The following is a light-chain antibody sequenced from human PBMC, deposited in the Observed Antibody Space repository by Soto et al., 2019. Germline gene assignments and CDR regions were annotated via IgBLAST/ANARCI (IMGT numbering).Light chain of an antibody. CDR2: AAS. CDR3: QQSYNTLPYT. J-gene: IGKJ2*01. V-gene: IGKV1-39*01. CDR1: QNISTY. Sequence: DIQMTQSPSSLSASVGDRVTITCRASQNISTYLNWFQQKPGKTPTLVISAASSLQGGVPSRCSGSGSWADFALTISDLQHEDVATDYCQQSYNTLPYTFGQGTKLDLK.